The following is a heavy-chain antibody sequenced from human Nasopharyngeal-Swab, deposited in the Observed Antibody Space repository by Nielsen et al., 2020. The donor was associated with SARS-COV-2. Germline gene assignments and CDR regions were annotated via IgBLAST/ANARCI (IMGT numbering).Heavy chain of an antibody. J-gene: IGHJ3*02. Sequence: GSLRLSCTVSGGSISSYYWSWIRQPAGKGLEWIGRIYTSGSTNYNPSLKSRVTMSVDTSKNQFSLKPSSVTAADTAVYYCARDPVRDGYNYDAFDIWGQGTMVTVSS. V-gene: IGHV4-4*07. CDR3: ARDPVRDGYNYDAFDI. CDR1: GGSISSYY. CDR2: IYTSGST. D-gene: IGHD5-24*01.